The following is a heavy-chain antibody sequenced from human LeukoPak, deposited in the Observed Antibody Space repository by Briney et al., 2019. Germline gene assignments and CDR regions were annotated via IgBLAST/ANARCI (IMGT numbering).Heavy chain of an antibody. CDR1: GFTFSNAW. J-gene: IGHJ4*02. CDR2: INSDGSST. D-gene: IGHD3-9*01. CDR3: ARDYDILTGYYFDY. Sequence: GGSLRLSCAASGFTFSNAWMSWVRQAPGKGLVWVSRINSDGSSTSYADSVKGRFTISRDNAKNTLYLQMNSLRAEDTAVYYCARDYDILTGYYFDYWGQGTLVTVSS. V-gene: IGHV3-74*01.